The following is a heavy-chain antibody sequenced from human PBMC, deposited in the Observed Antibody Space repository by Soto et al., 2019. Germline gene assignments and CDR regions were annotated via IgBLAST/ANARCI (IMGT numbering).Heavy chain of an antibody. CDR2: VWYDGTTK. CDR1: GFTFRSCG. J-gene: IGHJ3*02. Sequence: QVQLVESGGGVVQPGRSLGLSCAVSGFTFRSCGMHWVRQAPGKGLEWVAVVWYDGTTKYYADSVKGRFTISRDTSNNMLYLQMNSLRAEDTAVYYCARDLSRSGNWKNDAFRIWGQGTVVTVSS. D-gene: IGHD3-10*01. CDR3: ARDLSRSGNWKNDAFRI. V-gene: IGHV3-33*01.